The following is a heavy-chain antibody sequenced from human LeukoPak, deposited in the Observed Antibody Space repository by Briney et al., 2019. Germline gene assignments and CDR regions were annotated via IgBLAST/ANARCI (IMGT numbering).Heavy chain of an antibody. J-gene: IGHJ5*02. V-gene: IGHV3-30*01. CDR3: AKGGCSSTTCYLANP. CDR2: ISHDENHK. D-gene: IGHD2-2*01. Sequence: GRSLRLSCAASGFSFSNYAMHWVRQAPGKGLEWVAVISHDENHKYYADSVKGRFTISRDNPKNTLYLEMNSLTAEDTALYYCAKGGCSSTTCYLANPWGQGTLVTVSS. CDR1: GFSFSNYA.